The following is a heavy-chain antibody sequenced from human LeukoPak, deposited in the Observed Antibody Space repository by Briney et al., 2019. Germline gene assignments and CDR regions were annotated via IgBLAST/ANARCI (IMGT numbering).Heavy chain of an antibody. V-gene: IGHV4-39*01. J-gene: IGHJ5*02. CDR3: ARRLLYGSGSYGGWFDP. CDR1: GGSISSSNW. CDR2: IYYSGST. D-gene: IGHD3-10*01. Sequence: SETLSLTCAVSGGSISSSNWWSWVRQPPGKGLEWIGSIYYSGSTYYNPSLKSRVTISVDTSKNQFSLKLSSVTAADTAVYYCARRLLYGSGSYGGWFDPWGQGTLVTVSS.